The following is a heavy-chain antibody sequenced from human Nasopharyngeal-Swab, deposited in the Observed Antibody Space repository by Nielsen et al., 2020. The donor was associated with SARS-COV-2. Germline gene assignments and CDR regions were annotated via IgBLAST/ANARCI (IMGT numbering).Heavy chain of an antibody. Sequence: SETLSLTCTVSGGSISSGGYYWSWIRQHPGKGLEWIGFLYYSGSTYYNPSLKSRVTISVDTSKNQFSLKLSSVTAADTAVYYCARVSSRDILTGYYGPFDYWGQGTLVTVSS. CDR1: GGSISSGGYY. D-gene: IGHD3-9*01. CDR3: ARVSSRDILTGYYGPFDY. J-gene: IGHJ4*02. V-gene: IGHV4-31*03. CDR2: LYYSGST.